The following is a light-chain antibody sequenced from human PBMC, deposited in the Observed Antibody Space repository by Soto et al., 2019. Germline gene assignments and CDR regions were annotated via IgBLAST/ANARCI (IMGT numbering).Light chain of an antibody. Sequence: SYELTQPPSVSVSPGQTASITCSGDKLGDKYACWYQQKPGQSPVLVMYQDSKRPSGIPERCSGSNSGNTATLTISGTQAMDEADYYCQAWDSSTAHVVFGGGTKLTVL. CDR1: KLGDKY. J-gene: IGLJ2*01. CDR3: QAWDSSTAHVV. CDR2: QDS. V-gene: IGLV3-1*01.